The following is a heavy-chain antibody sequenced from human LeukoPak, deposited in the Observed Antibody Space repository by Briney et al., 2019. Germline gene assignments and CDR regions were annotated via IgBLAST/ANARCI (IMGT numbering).Heavy chain of an antibody. Sequence: PSETLSLTCTVSGGSISSYYWTWIRQPPGKGLECIGYIYSGSTNYNPSLKSRVTISVDTSKNQFSLKLNSVTAADTAVYYCARHREWPIDSWGQGTLVTVSS. V-gene: IGHV4-59*01. CDR2: IYSGST. CDR1: GGSISSYY. CDR3: ARHREWPIDS. J-gene: IGHJ5*01. D-gene: IGHD2-8*01.